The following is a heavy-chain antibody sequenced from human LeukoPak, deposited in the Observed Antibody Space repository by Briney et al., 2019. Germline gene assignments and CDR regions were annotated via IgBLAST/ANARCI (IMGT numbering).Heavy chain of an antibody. CDR3: VRGAPRRWFGESLSGAKYYFDY. V-gene: IGHV3-66*01. CDR1: GFTVSNNC. J-gene: IGHJ4*02. CDR2: IYSGGST. Sequence: HPGGSLRLSCAASGFTVSNNCINWVRQAPGKGLEWVSVIYSGGSTYYADSVKGRFTISRDNSKNTLYLQMNTLRAEDTAVYYCVRGAPRRWFGESLSGAKYYFDYWGQGTLVTVSS. D-gene: IGHD3-10*01.